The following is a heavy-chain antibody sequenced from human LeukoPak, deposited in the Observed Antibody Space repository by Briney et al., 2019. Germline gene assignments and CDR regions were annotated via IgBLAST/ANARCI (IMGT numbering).Heavy chain of an antibody. CDR3: VIPSRPQSTKDYYMDV. Sequence: GESLKISCKGSGYSFTSYWIGWVRQMPGKGLEWMGIIYPGDSDTRYSPSFQGQVTISADKSISTAYLQWSSLKASDTAMYYCVIPSRPQSTKDYYMDVWGKGTTVTVSS. D-gene: IGHD6-6*01. CDR1: GYSFTSYW. V-gene: IGHV5-51*01. CDR2: IYPGDSDT. J-gene: IGHJ6*03.